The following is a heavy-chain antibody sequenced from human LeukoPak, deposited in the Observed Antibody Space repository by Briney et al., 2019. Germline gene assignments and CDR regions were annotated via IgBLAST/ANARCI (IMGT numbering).Heavy chain of an antibody. V-gene: IGHV4-39*07. J-gene: IGHJ4*02. CDR3: ARVGSSSWPLDY. D-gene: IGHD6-13*01. CDR1: GGSLSSSSYY. Sequence: SETLSLTCTVSGGSLSSSSYYWGWIRQPPGKGLEWIGSIYYSGSTYYNPSLKSRVTISVDTSKNQFSLKLSSVTAADTAVYYCARVGSSSWPLDYWGQGTLVTVSS. CDR2: IYYSGST.